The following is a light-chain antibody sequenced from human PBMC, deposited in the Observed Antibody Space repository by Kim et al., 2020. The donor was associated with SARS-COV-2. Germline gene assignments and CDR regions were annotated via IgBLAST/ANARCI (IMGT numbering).Light chain of an antibody. V-gene: IGKV3-20*01. Sequence: LSPGDSATTSCRASQSFSSCYLAWYQQTPGPAPRLLLYGASSRATGIPDRFSGSGSGTDFTLTISRLEPEDFAVYYCQQYGSSCTFGQGTRLEIK. CDR1: QSFSSCY. CDR3: QQYGSSCT. CDR2: GAS. J-gene: IGKJ5*01.